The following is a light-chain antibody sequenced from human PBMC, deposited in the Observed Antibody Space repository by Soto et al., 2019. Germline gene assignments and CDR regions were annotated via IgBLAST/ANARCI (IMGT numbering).Light chain of an antibody. J-gene: IGKJ1*01. CDR2: GAS. CDR3: QHHNAFSWP. V-gene: IGKV1-5*01. CDR1: QSIRNW. Sequence: GVRVPSTCRASQSIRNWLAWYQDKPGKAPKLLIYGASRLESGVPSRFSGSGSGTEYTLTIGGLQPDDFATYYCQHHNAFSWPFGQGTKV.